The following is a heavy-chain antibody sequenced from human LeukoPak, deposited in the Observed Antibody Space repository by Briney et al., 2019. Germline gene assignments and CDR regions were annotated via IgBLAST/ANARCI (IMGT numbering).Heavy chain of an antibody. D-gene: IGHD5-18*01. J-gene: IGHJ4*02. CDR1: GGSISSGGYS. V-gene: IGHV4-30-2*01. CDR2: IYHSGST. Sequence: SQTLSLTCAVSGGSISSGGYSWSWIRQPPGKGLEWIGYIYHSGSTYYNPSLKSRVTISVDRSKNQFSLNLSSVTAADTAVYYCARDGSGYSYGFDHWGQGTLVTVSS. CDR3: ARDGSGYSYGFDH.